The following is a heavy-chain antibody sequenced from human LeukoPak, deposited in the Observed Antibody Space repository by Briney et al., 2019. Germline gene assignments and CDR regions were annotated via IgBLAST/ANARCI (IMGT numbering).Heavy chain of an antibody. CDR2: ISYDGSNK. J-gene: IGHJ4*02. V-gene: IGHV3-30-3*01. D-gene: IGHD4-23*01. CDR1: GFTFSSYA. CDR3: ARDVDYGGNSGY. Sequence: GRSLRLSCAASGFTFSSYAMHWVRQAPGKGLEWVAVISYDGSNKYYADSVKGRFTISRDNSKNTLYLQMNSLRAEDTAVYYCARDVDYGGNSGYWGQGTLVTVSS.